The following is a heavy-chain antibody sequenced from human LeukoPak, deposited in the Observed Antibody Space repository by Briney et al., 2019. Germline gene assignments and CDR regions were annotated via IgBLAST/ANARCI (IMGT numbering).Heavy chain of an antibody. D-gene: IGHD3-16*02. CDR1: GFTFRSYA. CDR3: ARVRFGESSNWFDP. V-gene: IGHV3-23*01. CDR2: ISGSGGST. Sequence: GGSLRLSCAASGFTFRSYAMSWVRQAPGKGLEWVSAISGSGGSTYYADSVKGRFTMSRDNSKNTLYLQMNSLRAEDTAVYYCARVRFGESSNWFDPWGQGTLVTVSS. J-gene: IGHJ5*02.